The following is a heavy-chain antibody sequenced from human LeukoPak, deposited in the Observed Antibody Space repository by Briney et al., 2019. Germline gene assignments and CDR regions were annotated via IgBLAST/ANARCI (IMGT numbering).Heavy chain of an antibody. Sequence: GGSLRLSCAASGFTFSSYVMSWVRQAPGKGLEWVSAISGSGGSTYYADSVMGRFTTSRDNSKNTLYLQMNSLRAEDTAVYYCATYTYYDILTGYWEDAFDIWGQGTMVTVSS. J-gene: IGHJ3*02. CDR1: GFTFSSYV. V-gene: IGHV3-23*01. D-gene: IGHD3-9*01. CDR3: ATYTYYDILTGYWEDAFDI. CDR2: ISGSGGST.